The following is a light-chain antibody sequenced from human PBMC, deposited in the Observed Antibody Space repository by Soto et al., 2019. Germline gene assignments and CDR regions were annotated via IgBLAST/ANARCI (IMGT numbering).Light chain of an antibody. CDR1: NSDVGSHNF. J-gene: IGLJ3*02. CDR3: CSLTNGATWV. CDR2: EAS. V-gene: IGLV2-23*01. Sequence: QSALTQPASVSGSPGQSITISCTGTNSDVGSHNFVSWYQQYPGKAPKLLIYEASKRPSSNRFSGSKSGNTASLTISGLQAEDEADYYCCSLTNGATWVFGGGTKVTVL.